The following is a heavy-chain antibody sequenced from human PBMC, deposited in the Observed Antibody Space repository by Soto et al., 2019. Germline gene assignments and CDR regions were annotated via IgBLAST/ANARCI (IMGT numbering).Heavy chain of an antibody. CDR1: TNTFNIYA. V-gene: IGHV3-23*01. CDR3: AKAPTMVRGLIFDS. D-gene: IGHD3-10*01. CDR2: INSGGST. J-gene: IGHJ4*02. Sequence: EVQLLESGGGLVQPGGSLRLSCAASTNTFNIYAMSWVRQAPGMGLEGVSAINSGGSTYYADSVKGRFTSSRDDSDDTLHLQMTSVRAEDTAVYYWAKAPTMVRGLIFDSWGQGTLVTVSS.